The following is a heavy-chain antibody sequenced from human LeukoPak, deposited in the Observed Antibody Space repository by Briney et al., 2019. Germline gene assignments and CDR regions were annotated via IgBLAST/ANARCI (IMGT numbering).Heavy chain of an antibody. CDR3: ARRDLTTLTVDY. CDR1: GGSISSSSYY. Sequence: PSETLSLTCTVSGGSISSSSYYWGWIRQPPGKGLEWIGSIYYSGSTYYNPSLKSRVTISVDTSKNQFSLKLSSVTAADTAVYYCARRDLTTLTVDYWGQGTLVTVSS. CDR2: IYYSGST. J-gene: IGHJ4*02. V-gene: IGHV4-39*01. D-gene: IGHD4-17*01.